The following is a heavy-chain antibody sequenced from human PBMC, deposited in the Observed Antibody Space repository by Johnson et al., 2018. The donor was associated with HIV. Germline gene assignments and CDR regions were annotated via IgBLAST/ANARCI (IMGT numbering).Heavy chain of an antibody. CDR3: ARERVIQYGSEGFDI. V-gene: IGHV3-11*01. Sequence: VQLVESGGGLVKPGGSLRLSCAASGFTFSDYYMSWIRQAPGKGLEWVSYISSSGSTIYYADSVKGRFTISRDSSKNTLFLHMNSLRAEDTAMYYCARERVIQYGSEGFDICGQGTMVTVSS. D-gene: IGHD1-1*01. J-gene: IGHJ3*02. CDR1: GFTFSDYY. CDR2: ISSSGSTI.